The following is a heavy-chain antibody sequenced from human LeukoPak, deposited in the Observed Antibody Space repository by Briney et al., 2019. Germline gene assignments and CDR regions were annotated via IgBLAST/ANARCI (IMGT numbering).Heavy chain of an antibody. J-gene: IGHJ4*02. CDR3: ARVGGDYRERGYYFDY. D-gene: IGHD4-11*01. V-gene: IGHV1-69*05. CDR1: GGTFSSYA. CDR2: IIPIFGTA. Sequence: SVKVSCKASGGTFSSYAISWVRQAPGQGLEWMGGIIPIFGTANYAQKFQGRVTITTDESTSTAYMELSSLRSEDTAVYYCARVGGDYRERGYYFDYRGQGTLVTVSS.